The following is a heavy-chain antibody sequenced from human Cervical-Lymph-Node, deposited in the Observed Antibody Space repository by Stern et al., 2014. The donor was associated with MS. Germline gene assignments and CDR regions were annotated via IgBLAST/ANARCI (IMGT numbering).Heavy chain of an antibody. CDR3: ARSSFKGLQRAGSGYGMDV. Sequence: VQLVQSGSELKKPGASVKVSCKASGYTFTTYTMNWVRQAPGQGLEWLGWINTNNGNPTYDQGFTGRVVFSLDTSVSTAYLQISSLKAEDTAVYYCARSSFKGLQRAGSGYGMDVWGQGTTVTVSS. CDR1: GYTFTTYT. D-gene: IGHD5-24*01. J-gene: IGHJ6*02. CDR2: INTNNGNP. V-gene: IGHV7-4-1*02.